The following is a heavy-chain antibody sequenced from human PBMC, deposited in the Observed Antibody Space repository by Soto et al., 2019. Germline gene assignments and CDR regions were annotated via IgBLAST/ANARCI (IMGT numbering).Heavy chain of an antibody. Sequence: EVQLVESGGGLVKPGGSLRLSCAASGFTFSNAWMSWVRQAPGKGLEWVGRIKSKTDGGTTDYAAPVKGRFTISRDDSKNTPYLQMNSLKTEDTAVYYCTTDSLDHLYPQLSDYWGQGTLVTVSS. CDR3: TTDSLDHLYPQLSDY. CDR1: GFTFSNAW. V-gene: IGHV3-15*01. D-gene: IGHD5-18*01. CDR2: IKSKTDGGTT. J-gene: IGHJ4*02.